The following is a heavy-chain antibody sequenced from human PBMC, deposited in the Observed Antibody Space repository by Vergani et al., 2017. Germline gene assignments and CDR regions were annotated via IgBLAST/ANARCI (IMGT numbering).Heavy chain of an antibody. J-gene: IGHJ5*02. CDR1: GFTFSSCS. CDR3: AKDVGGVDYDFWSGYYILGWFDP. V-gene: IGHV3-48*02. D-gene: IGHD3-3*01. CDR2: ISSSSSTI. Sequence: EVQLVESGGGLVQPGGSLRLSCAASGFTFSSCSMNWVRQAPGKGLEWVSYISSSSSTIYYADSVKGRFTISRDNAKNSLYLQMNSLRDEETAVYYCAKDVGGVDYDFWSGYYILGWFDPWGQGTLVTVSS.